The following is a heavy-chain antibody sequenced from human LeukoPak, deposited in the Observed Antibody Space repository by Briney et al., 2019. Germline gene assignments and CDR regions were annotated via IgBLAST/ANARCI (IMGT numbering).Heavy chain of an antibody. V-gene: IGHV3-30*18. CDR2: ISYDGSNE. D-gene: IGHD1-26*01. Sequence: GGSLRLSCAASGFTFSSYGMHWVRQAPGKGLEWVAVISYDGSNEYYADSVKGRFTISRDNSKNTLYLQMNSLRAEDTAIYYCAKDRTVGASYWYFDLWGRGTLVTVSS. J-gene: IGHJ2*01. CDR3: AKDRTVGASYWYFDL. CDR1: GFTFSSYG.